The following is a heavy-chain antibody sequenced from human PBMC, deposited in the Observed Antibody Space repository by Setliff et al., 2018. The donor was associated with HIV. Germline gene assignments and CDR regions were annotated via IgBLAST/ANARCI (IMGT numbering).Heavy chain of an antibody. CDR3: ARGYCSSTSCYGIYYFDN. D-gene: IGHD2-2*01. J-gene: IGHJ4*02. V-gene: IGHV1-8*02. CDR2: MNPKSGNT. Sequence: VASVKVSCKTSGDTFTSYDINWVRQAPGQGLEWMGWMNPKSGNTGYARKFQGRVTMTRKTSISTAYMELRSLRSDDTAVYYCARGYCSSTSCYGIYYFDNWGQGTPVTVSS. CDR1: GDTFTSYD.